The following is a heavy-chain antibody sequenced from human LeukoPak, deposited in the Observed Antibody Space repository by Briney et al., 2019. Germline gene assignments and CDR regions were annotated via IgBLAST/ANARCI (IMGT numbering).Heavy chain of an antibody. CDR2: IYYSGST. Sequence: SETLSLTCTVSGGSISGYYWSWIRQPPGKGPEWTGYIYYSGSTNYNPSLKSRVTISVDTSKNQFSLKLSSVTAADTAVYYCASLYSGSYDTGSFDYFNYWGQGTLVTVSS. V-gene: IGHV4-59*01. CDR1: GGSISGYY. J-gene: IGHJ4*02. D-gene: IGHD1-26*01. CDR3: ASLYSGSYDTGSFDYFNY.